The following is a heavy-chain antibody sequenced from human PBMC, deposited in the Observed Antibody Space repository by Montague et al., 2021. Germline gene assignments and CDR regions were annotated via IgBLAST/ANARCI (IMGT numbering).Heavy chain of an antibody. J-gene: IGHJ5*02. CDR1: GASITSNIYY. V-gene: IGHV4-39*07. CDR3: ARVFSGWYVGWFDP. CDR2: IYYSGNS. Sequence: SETLSLTCTVSGASITSNIYYLGWIRQSPGKGMEWIGCIYYSGNSFYQPSLKSRSTMAVDTSKNQFSLKLSSVTAADTAIYYCARVFSGWYVGWFDPWGQGTLVTVAS. D-gene: IGHD6-13*01.